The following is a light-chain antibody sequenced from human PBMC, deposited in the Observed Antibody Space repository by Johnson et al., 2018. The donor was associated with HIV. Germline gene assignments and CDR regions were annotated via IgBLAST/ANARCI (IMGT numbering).Light chain of an antibody. CDR3: GAWDSSLSAHYV. J-gene: IGLJ1*01. CDR1: SSNIGTNY. V-gene: IGLV1-51*01. CDR2: ENN. Sequence: SVLTQPPSVSAAPGQKVTISCSGSSSNIGTNYVSWYQQLPGTAPKLLIYENNKRPSGIPDRFSASESGTSATLGITGLQTGDEADYYCGAWDSSLSAHYVFGTGTKVTVL.